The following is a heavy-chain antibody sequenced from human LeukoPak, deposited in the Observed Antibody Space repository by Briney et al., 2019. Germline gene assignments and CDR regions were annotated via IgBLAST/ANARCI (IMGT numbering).Heavy chain of an antibody. CDR2: INHSGST. D-gene: IGHD6-6*01. V-gene: IGHV4-34*01. J-gene: IGHJ4*02. CDR1: GGSFSGYY. Sequence: SETLSLTCAVYGGSFSGYYWSWIRQPPGKGLEWIGEINHSGSTNYNPSLKSRVTISVDTSKNQFSLKLSSVTAADTAVYYCARELNPSTTVWWRVKYSSSRFSTGFDYWGQGTLVTVSS. CDR3: ARELNPSTTVWWRVKYSSSRFSTGFDY.